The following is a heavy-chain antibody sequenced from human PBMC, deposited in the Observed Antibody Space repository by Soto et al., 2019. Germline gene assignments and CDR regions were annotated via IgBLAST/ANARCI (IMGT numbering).Heavy chain of an antibody. CDR3: ARESVATYYYYGMDV. CDR2: ISTYNGDT. CDR1: GYTFTRSG. J-gene: IGHJ6*02. D-gene: IGHD5-12*01. Sequence: QVQLVQSGAEVKKPGASVKVSCKASGYTFTRSGISWVRQAPGQGLEWMGWISTYNGDTNYAQTFQGRVTMTTDTSTSTVHMEVRSLRSDDTAVYYCARESVATYYYYGMDVWGQGTPVTVSS. V-gene: IGHV1-18*01.